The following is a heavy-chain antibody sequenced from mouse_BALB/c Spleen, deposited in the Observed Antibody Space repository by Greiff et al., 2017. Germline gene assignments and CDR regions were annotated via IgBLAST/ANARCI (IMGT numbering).Heavy chain of an antibody. CDR1: GFNIKDYY. CDR2: IDPENGNT. CDR3: AREEGQLGLRNYAMDY. J-gene: IGHJ4*01. D-gene: IGHD3-1*01. Sequence: EVQLQQSGAELVRPGALVKLSCKASGFNIKDYYMHWVKQRPEQGLEWIGWIDPENGNTIYDPKFQGKASITADTSSNTAYLQLSSLTSEDTAVYYCAREEGQLGLRNYAMDYWGQGTSVTVSS. V-gene: IGHV14-1*02.